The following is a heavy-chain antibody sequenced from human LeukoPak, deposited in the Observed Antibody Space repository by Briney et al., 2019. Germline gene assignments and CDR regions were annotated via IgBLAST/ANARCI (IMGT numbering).Heavy chain of an antibody. D-gene: IGHD5-18*01. V-gene: IGHV4-38-2*02. CDR2: IYHSGST. J-gene: IGHJ4*02. Sequence: PSETLSLTCSVSGFSITNGYNWGWIRQPPGKVLEWIGKIYHSGSTKYNPSLKSRATISVDTSKNQFSLKVTSVTAADTAVYYCACARDTHLVSWGQGTLVTVSS. CDR3: ACARDTHLVS. CDR1: GFSITNGYN.